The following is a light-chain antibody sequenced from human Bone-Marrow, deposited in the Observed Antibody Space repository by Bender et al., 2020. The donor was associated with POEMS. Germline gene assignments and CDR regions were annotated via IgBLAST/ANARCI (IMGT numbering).Light chain of an antibody. J-gene: IGLJ3*02. CDR1: SSDLGGYNY. Sequence: QSALTQPASVSGSPGQSITISCTGTSSDLGGYNYVSWYQQHPGKAPKLMILDVNDRPSGVSNRFSGSKSGNTASLNISGLQAEDEADYFCISYTSSSTLVFGGGTKLTVL. V-gene: IGLV2-14*03. CDR3: ISYTSSSTLV. CDR2: DVN.